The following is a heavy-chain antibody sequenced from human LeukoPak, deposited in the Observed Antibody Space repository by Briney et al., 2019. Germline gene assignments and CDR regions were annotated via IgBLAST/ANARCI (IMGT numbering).Heavy chain of an antibody. D-gene: IGHD5-18*01. CDR2: INPNSGGT. CDR3: AREGGLYSYGAHW. J-gene: IGHJ4*02. Sequence: GASVKVSCKASGYTFTGYCMHWVRQAPGQGLEWMGRINPNSGGTNYAQKFQGRVTMTRDTSISTAYMELSRLRSDDTAVYYCAREGGLYSYGAHWWGQGTLVTVSS. CDR1: GYTFTGYC. V-gene: IGHV1-2*06.